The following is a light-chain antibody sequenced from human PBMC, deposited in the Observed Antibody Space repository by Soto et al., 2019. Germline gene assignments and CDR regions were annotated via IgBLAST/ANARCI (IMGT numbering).Light chain of an antibody. Sequence: SYELTQPPSVSVAPGKTARITCGGNNIGSKSVHWYQQKPGQAPVLVIYYDSDRPSGIPERFSGSNSGNTATLTISRVEARDEADYYCQVWDSSSDHLAVFGGGTQLTVL. CDR1: NIGSKS. CDR3: QVWDSSSDHLAV. CDR2: YDS. J-gene: IGLJ7*01. V-gene: IGLV3-21*04.